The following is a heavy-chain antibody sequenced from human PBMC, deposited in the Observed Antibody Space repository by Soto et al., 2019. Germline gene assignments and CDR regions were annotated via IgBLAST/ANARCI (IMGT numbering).Heavy chain of an antibody. CDR3: ARERNYDFWSGYYGFSYYYGMDV. CDR1: GYTFTSYG. V-gene: IGHV1-18*01. Sequence: ASVKVSCKASGYTFTSYGISWVRQAPGQGLEWMGWISAYNGNTNYAQKLQGRVTMTTDTSTSTAYMELRSLRSDDTAVYYCARERNYDFWSGYYGFSYYYGMDVWGQGTTVTSP. CDR2: ISAYNGNT. J-gene: IGHJ6*02. D-gene: IGHD3-3*01.